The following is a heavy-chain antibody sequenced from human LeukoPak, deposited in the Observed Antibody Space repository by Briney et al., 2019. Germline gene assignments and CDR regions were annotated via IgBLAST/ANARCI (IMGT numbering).Heavy chain of an antibody. CDR1: GFTFSRFW. V-gene: IGHV3-7*01. Sequence: PGGSLRLSCAASGFTFSRFWMNWVRQAPGRGLEWVANIDQSGGRNNYVDSVKGRFTISRDDSKNTLYLQMNSLRAEDTAVYYCARDIESGYFDYWGQGTLVTVSS. J-gene: IGHJ4*02. D-gene: IGHD3-16*02. CDR3: ARDIESGYFDY. CDR2: IDQSGGRN.